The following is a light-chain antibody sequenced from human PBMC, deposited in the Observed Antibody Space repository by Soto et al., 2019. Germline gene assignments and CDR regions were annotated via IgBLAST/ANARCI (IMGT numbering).Light chain of an antibody. Sequence: QSVLTQPPSASGSPGQSVTISCTGTSSDVGGYNFVSWYQHHPGKAPKVLIFDVNKRPSGVPDRFSGSKSGNTASLTVSGLQAEDEDDYYCSSHAGSENPFVFGAGTKLTVL. CDR3: SSHAGSENPFV. CDR1: SSDVGGYNF. CDR2: DVN. V-gene: IGLV2-8*01. J-gene: IGLJ1*01.